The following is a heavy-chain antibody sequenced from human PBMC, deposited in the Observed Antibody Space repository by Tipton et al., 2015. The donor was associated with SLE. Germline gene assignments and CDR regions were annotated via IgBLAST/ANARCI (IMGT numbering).Heavy chain of an antibody. Sequence: TLSLTCIVSGGSFSSHYWSWIRQPPGKGLEWIGYIYYSGSTNYNPSLKSRVTISVDTSKNQFSLKLSSVTAADTAVYYCARSAGYGSSWAHFDYWGQGTLVSVSS. D-gene: IGHD6-13*01. V-gene: IGHV4-59*11. CDR1: GGSFSSHY. CDR3: ARSAGYGSSWAHFDY. CDR2: IYYSGST. J-gene: IGHJ4*02.